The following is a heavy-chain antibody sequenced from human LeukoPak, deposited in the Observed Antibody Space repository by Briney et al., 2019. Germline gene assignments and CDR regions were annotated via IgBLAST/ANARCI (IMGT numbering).Heavy chain of an antibody. J-gene: IGHJ6*02. Sequence: SETLSLTCAVYGGSFSGYYWSWIRQPPGKGLEWIGEINHSGSTNYNPSLKSRVTISVDTSKNQFSLKLSSVTAADTAVYYCASSWLRLAGPYYYYGMDVWGQGTTVTVSS. D-gene: IGHD2-15*01. CDR1: GGSFSGYY. CDR2: INHSGST. CDR3: ASSWLRLAGPYYYYGMDV. V-gene: IGHV4-34*01.